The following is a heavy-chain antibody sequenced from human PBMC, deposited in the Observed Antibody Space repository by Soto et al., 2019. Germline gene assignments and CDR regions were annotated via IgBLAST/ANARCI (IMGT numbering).Heavy chain of an antibody. D-gene: IGHD3-10*01. J-gene: IGHJ4*02. CDR1: GGSLSGYY. Sequence: QVQLQQWGAGLLKPSETLSLTCAVYGGSLSGYYWSWIRQPPGKGLEWIGEINQSGSTKYNPSLKSRVTISIDTSKMQFSLKLCSVTVADTAVYYCVAGDNFDYWGQGTLVTVSS. CDR3: VAGDNFDY. CDR2: INQSGST. V-gene: IGHV4-34*01.